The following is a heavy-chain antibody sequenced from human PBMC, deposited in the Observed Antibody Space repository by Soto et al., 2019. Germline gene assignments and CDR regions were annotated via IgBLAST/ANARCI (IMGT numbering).Heavy chain of an antibody. J-gene: IGHJ6*03. V-gene: IGHV1-2*04. CDR3: ARDFCSGGSCYSVSNYMDV. D-gene: IGHD2-15*01. Sequence: QVQLVQSGAEVKKPGASVKVSCKASGYTFTGYYMHWVRQAPEQGLEWMGWINPNSGGTNYAQKFQGWVTMTRDTSISTAYMELSRLRSDDTAVYYCARDFCSGGSCYSVSNYMDVWGKGTTVTVSS. CDR1: GYTFTGYY. CDR2: INPNSGGT.